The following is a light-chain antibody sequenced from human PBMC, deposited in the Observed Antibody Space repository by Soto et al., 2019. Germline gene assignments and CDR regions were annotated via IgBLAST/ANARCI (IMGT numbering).Light chain of an antibody. J-gene: IGLJ2*01. CDR1: SSNIGAGYD. CDR3: QSYDSSLSGHVV. Sequence: QLVLTQPPSVSGAPGQRVTISCTGSSSNIGAGYDVHWYQQLPGTAPKLLIYGNSNRPSGVPDRFSGSKSGTSASLAITGRHAEDEADYYCQSYDSSLSGHVVFGGGTKLTVL. V-gene: IGLV1-40*01. CDR2: GNS.